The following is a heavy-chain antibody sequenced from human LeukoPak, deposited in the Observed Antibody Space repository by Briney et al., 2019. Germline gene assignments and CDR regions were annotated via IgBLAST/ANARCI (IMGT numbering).Heavy chain of an antibody. CDR1: GFTISTSY. Sequence: PGGSLRLSCAASGFTISTSYISWVRQAPGKGLEWVSLIYTSGSTYYTDSVKGRFTISRDISKNTLYLQMNSLRAEDTALYYCARVTTSGSYKFDHWGQGTLVTVSS. D-gene: IGHD3-10*01. V-gene: IGHV3-53*01. CDR3: ARVTTSGSYKFDH. CDR2: IYTSGST. J-gene: IGHJ4*02.